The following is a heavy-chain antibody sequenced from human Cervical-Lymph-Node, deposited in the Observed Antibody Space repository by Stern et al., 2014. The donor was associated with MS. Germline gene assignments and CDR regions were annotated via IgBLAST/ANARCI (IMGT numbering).Heavy chain of an antibody. CDR2: IIPLLGTT. CDR1: GGTFSNSG. Sequence: VQLVQSGAEVRKPGSSVKVSCKASGGTFSNSGISWVRQAPGQGLEWMGGIIPLLGTTNYAQKFQGRVTITADKSTGTALLELRSLTSDDTAVYYCARDLGVGPTAYWGQGTLVTVSS. CDR3: ARDLGVGPTAY. V-gene: IGHV1-69*06. D-gene: IGHD1-26*01. J-gene: IGHJ4*02.